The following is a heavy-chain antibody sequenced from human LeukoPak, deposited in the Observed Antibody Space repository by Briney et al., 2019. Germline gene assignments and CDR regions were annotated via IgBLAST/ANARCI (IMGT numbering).Heavy chain of an antibody. J-gene: IGHJ4*02. Sequence: PGGSLRLSCTASGFTFRTYAMNRVRQAPGKGLEWLSGISGSGNGTHYADSVKGRFTISRDNSKNVVYLQMNSLTVEDAATYYCAKRTMSAFDSWGQGTLLIVSS. D-gene: IGHD5-24*01. V-gene: IGHV3-23*01. CDR3: AKRTMSAFDS. CDR2: ISGSGNGT. CDR1: GFTFRTYA.